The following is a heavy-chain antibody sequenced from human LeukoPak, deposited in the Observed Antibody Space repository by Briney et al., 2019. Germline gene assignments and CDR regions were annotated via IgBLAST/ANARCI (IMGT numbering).Heavy chain of an antibody. D-gene: IGHD6-13*01. V-gene: IGHV1-18*01. CDR2: ISAYNGNT. CDR1: GYTFTSYG. CDR3: ARVALYSSSWYLYY. J-gene: IGHJ4*02. Sequence: ASVKVSCKASGYTFTSYGISWVRQAPGQGLEWMGWISAYNGNTNYAQKLQGKVTMTTDTSTSTAYMELRSLRSDDTAVYYCARVALYSSSWYLYYWGQGTLVTVSS.